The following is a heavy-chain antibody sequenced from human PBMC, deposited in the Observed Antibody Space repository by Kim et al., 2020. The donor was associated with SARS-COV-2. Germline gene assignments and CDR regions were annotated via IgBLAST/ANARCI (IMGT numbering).Heavy chain of an antibody. Sequence: GGSLRLSCAASGFTFSSYAMSWVRQAPGKGLEWVSAISGSGGSTYYADSVKGRFTISRDNSKNTLYLQMNSLRAEDTAVYYCAKGGEHYDFWSGYFHTREDYYYYGMDVWGQGTTVTVSS. CDR2: ISGSGGST. CDR3: AKGGEHYDFWSGYFHTREDYYYYGMDV. V-gene: IGHV3-23*01. J-gene: IGHJ6*02. CDR1: GFTFSSYA. D-gene: IGHD3-3*01.